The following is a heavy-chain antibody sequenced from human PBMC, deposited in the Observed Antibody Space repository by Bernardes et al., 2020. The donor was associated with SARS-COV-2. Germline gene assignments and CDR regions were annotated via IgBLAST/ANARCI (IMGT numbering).Heavy chain of an antibody. CDR3: ARVDAVAKNSGWLPSYYYYMDV. CDR1: GGSISSYY. V-gene: IGHV4-59*01. CDR2: IYYSGST. J-gene: IGHJ6*03. D-gene: IGHD6-19*01. Sequence: SETLSLTCTVSGGSISSYYWSWIRQPPGKGLEWIGYIYYSGSTNYNPSLKSRVTISVDTSKNQFSLKLSSVTAADTAVYYCARVDAVAKNSGWLPSYYYYMDVWGKGTTVTVSS.